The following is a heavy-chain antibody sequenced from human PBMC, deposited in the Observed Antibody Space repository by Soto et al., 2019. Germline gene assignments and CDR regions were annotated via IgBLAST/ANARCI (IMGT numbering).Heavy chain of an antibody. CDR3: AKDSNKYSSSLRGRYFDY. Sequence: EVQLVESGGGLVQPGGSLRLSCAASGFSFDSYWMHWVRQAPGQGPMWVSRIDYDGTTTNYADSVKGRFTISRDNAKSTLYLQMNSLGAEDTAVYYCAKDSNKYSSSLRGRYFDYWGQGIGVTVSS. V-gene: IGHV3-74*01. CDR1: GFSFDSYW. J-gene: IGHJ4*02. CDR2: IDYDGTTT. D-gene: IGHD4-4*01.